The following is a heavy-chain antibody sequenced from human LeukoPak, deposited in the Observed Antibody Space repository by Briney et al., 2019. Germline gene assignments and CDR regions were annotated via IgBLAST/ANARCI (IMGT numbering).Heavy chain of an antibody. CDR2: IIPIFGTA. J-gene: IGHJ6*04. V-gene: IGHV1-69*06. D-gene: IGHD6-13*01. CDR1: GGTFSSYA. Sequence: ASVKVSCKASGGTFSSYAISWVRQAPGQGLEWMGGIIPIFGTANYAQKFQGRVTITADKSTSAAYMELSSLRSEDTAVYYCARETPSSRHTSAFYYYYGMDVWGKGTTVTVSS. CDR3: ARETPSSRHTSAFYYYYGMDV.